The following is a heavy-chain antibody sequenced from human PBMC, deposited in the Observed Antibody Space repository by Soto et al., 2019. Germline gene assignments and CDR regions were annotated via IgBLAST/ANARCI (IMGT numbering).Heavy chain of an antibody. D-gene: IGHD2-15*01. V-gene: IGHV1-69*13. CDR1: GYTSADFG. CDR3: ASGGYCSGGSCYSRNYFDY. CDR2: IIPIFGTA. Sequence: SVKVSCKASGYTSADFGISWVRQAPGQGLEWMGGIIPIFGTANYAQKFQGRVTITADESTSTAYMELSSLRSEDTAVYYCASGGYCSGGSCYSRNYFDYWGQGTLVTVSS. J-gene: IGHJ4*02.